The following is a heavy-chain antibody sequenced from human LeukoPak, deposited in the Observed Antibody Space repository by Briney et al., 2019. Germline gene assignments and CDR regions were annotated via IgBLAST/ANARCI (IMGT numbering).Heavy chain of an antibody. CDR2: ISSSSSYI. CDR1: GFTLSSYS. CDR3: ARAYCSSTSCYAGEGYYYYYYYMDV. J-gene: IGHJ6*03. Sequence: GGSLRLSCAASGFTLSSYSMNWVRQAPGKGLEWVSSISSSSSYIYYADSVKGRFTISRDNAKNSLYLQMNSLRAEDTAVYYCARAYCSSTSCYAGEGYYYYYYYMDVWGKGTTVTVSS. V-gene: IGHV3-21*01. D-gene: IGHD2-2*01.